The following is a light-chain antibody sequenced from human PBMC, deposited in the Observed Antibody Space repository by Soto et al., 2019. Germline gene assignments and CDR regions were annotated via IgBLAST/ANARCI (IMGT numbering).Light chain of an antibody. CDR2: KAS. Sequence: DIQMTHSPSTLSASVGDRVTITCRASQSISNWLAWYQQKPGKAPKLLIYKASSLESGVPSRFSGSGSGTEFTLTISSLQPDDFGTYHCQEYHNIWTFGQGNKVDIX. J-gene: IGKJ1*01. CDR3: QEYHNIWT. V-gene: IGKV1-5*03. CDR1: QSISNW.